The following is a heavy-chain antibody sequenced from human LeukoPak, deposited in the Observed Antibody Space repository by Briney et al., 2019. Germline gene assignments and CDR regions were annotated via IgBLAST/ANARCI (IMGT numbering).Heavy chain of an antibody. D-gene: IGHD4-17*01. J-gene: IGHJ4*02. CDR3: VRDDRRYGDYGYFDY. CDR1: GVTVRNTY. CDR2: IYSGGGT. V-gene: IGHV3-66*01. Sequence: GGSLRLSCAASGVTVRNTYTNWVRQAPGKGLEWVSVIYSGGGTYYADSVKGRFTISRDNSKNTLYLRMNSLRAEDTAVYYCVRDDRRYGDYGYFDYWGQGTLVTVSS.